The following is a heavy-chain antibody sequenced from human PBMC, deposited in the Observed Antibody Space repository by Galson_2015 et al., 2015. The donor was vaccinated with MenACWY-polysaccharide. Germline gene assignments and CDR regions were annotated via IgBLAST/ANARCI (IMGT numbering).Heavy chain of an antibody. V-gene: IGHV1-46*01. CDR3: ARERGRVVVVPAASRMNWFDP. CDR2: INPSGGST. CDR1: GYTFTSYY. Sequence: SVKVSCKASGYTFTSYYMHWVRQAPGQGLEWKGIINPSGGSTSYAQKFQGRVTMTRDTSTSTFYMELSSLRSEDTAVYYCARERGRVVVVPAASRMNWFDPWGQGTLFTVSS. J-gene: IGHJ5*02. D-gene: IGHD2-2*01.